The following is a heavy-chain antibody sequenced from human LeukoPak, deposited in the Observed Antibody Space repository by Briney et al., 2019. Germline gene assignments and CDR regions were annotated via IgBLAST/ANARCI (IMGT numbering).Heavy chain of an antibody. J-gene: IGHJ4*02. Sequence: GGSLRLSCAASGFTFSSYWMSWVRQAPGKGLEWVANIKQDGSEKYYVDSVKGRFTISRDNAKNSLYLQMNSLRAEDTAVYYCAGDRRGNYGYKTDYWGQGTLVTVSS. CDR1: GFTFSSYW. CDR2: IKQDGSEK. V-gene: IGHV3-7*01. CDR3: AGDRRGNYGYKTDY. D-gene: IGHD3-10*01.